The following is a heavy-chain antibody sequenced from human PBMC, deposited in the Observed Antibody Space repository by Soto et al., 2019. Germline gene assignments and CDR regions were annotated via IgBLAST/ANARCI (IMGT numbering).Heavy chain of an antibody. D-gene: IGHD6-13*01. CDR2: IHSSGST. Sequence: SETLSLTCTVSGASMNSYHWSRIRQPAGKGLEWIGHIHSSGSTNYNPSLKSRVTMSVDTSKNQFSLRLMSLTAADTAVYYCARDQGVAAAGITWFDPWGQGSLVTVSS. CDR1: GASMNSYH. V-gene: IGHV4-4*07. CDR3: ARDQGVAAAGITWFDP. J-gene: IGHJ5*02.